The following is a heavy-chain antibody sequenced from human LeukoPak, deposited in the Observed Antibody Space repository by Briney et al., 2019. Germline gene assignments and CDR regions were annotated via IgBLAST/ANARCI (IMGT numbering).Heavy chain of an antibody. J-gene: IGHJ6*02. Sequence: MASETLSLTCAGYGGSFSGYYWSWIRQPPGKGLEWIGEINHSGSTNYNPSLKSRVTISVDTSKNQFSLKLSSVTAADTAVYYCARYSSSWYHYYGMDVWGQGTTVTVSS. CDR1: GGSFSGYY. CDR2: INHSGST. V-gene: IGHV4-34*01. D-gene: IGHD6-13*01. CDR3: ARYSSSWYHYYGMDV.